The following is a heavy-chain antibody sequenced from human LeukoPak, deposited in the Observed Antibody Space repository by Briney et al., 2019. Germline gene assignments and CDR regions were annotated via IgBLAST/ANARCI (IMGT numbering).Heavy chain of an antibody. CDR1: GFTFSSYA. Sequence: GRSLGLSCAASGFTFSSYAMHWVRQAPGKGLEWVAVISYDGSNKYYADSVKGRFTISRDNSKNTLYLQMNSLRAEDTAVYYCVAWQLVPVDYWGQGTLVTVSS. D-gene: IGHD6-6*01. CDR3: VAWQLVPVDY. J-gene: IGHJ4*02. CDR2: ISYDGSNK. V-gene: IGHV3-30*01.